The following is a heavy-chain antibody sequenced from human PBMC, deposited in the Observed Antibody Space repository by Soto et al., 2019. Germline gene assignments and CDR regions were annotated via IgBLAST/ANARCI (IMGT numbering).Heavy chain of an antibody. CDR2: IIPILGIA. CDR1: GGTLSSYT. J-gene: IGHJ5*02. CDR3: ARDRGQMNEVNWFDP. Sequence: SVKVSCKASGGTLSSYTISWVRQATGQGLEWMGRIIPILGIANYAQKFQGRVTITADKSTSTAYMELSSLRSEDTAVYYCARDRGQMNEVNWFDPWGQGTLVTDSS. V-gene: IGHV1-69*04.